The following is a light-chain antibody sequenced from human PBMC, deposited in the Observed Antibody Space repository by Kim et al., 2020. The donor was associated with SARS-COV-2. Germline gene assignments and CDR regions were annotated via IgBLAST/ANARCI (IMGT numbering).Light chain of an antibody. CDR1: IIGTKS. V-gene: IGLV3-21*04. J-gene: IGLJ2*01. CDR3: QVWDTTNDRGV. Sequence: SYELTQPPSVSVAPGNTATITCGENIIGTKSVHWYQQRAGQAPLLVIYFDRDRPSGIPERFSGSNSGNTATLTISRVEAGDEADYYCQVWDTTNDRGVFG. CDR2: FDR.